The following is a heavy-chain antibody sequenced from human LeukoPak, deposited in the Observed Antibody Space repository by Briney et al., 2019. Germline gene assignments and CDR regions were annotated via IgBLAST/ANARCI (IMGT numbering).Heavy chain of an antibody. J-gene: IGHJ4*02. CDR2: INHSGST. CDR3: ARARGDSSGYYPDY. V-gene: IGHV4-34*01. D-gene: IGHD3-22*01. Sequence: SSETLSLTCAVYGGSFSGYYWSWIRQPPGKGLEWIGEINHSGSTNYNPSLKSRVTISVDTSKNQFSLKLSSVTAADTAVCYCARARGDSSGYYPDYWGQGTLVTVSS. CDR1: GGSFSGYY.